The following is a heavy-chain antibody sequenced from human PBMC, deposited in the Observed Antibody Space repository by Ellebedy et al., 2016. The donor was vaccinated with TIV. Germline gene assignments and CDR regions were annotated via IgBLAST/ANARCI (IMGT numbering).Heavy chain of an antibody. CDR2: IKQDGSAK. CDR3: ARRYMDV. V-gene: IGHV3-7*01. CDR1: GFTFSNYW. Sequence: GGSLRLSXAASGFTFSNYWMSWVRQAPGKGLEFVANIKQDGSAKYYVDSVKGRFTISRDNAKNSVYLQMNNLRAEDTAVYYCARRYMDVWGRGTTVTVSS. J-gene: IGHJ6*03.